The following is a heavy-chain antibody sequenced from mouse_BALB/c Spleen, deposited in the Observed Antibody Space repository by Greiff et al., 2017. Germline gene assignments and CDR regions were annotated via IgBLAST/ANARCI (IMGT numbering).Heavy chain of an antibody. D-gene: IGHD1-2*01. CDR1: GFSLTSYG. Sequence: QVQLKESGPGLVQPSQSLSITCTVSGFSLTSYGVHWVRQSPGKGLEWLGVIWSGGSTDYNAAFISRLSISKDNSKSQVFFKMNSLQADDTAIYDCARKRATAGDAMDYWGQGTSVTVSS. CDR2: IWSGGST. CDR3: ARKRATAGDAMDY. J-gene: IGHJ4*01. V-gene: IGHV2-4-1*01.